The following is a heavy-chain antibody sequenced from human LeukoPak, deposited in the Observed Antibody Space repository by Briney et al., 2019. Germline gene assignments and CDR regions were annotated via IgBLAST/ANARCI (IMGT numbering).Heavy chain of an antibody. Sequence: GGSLRLSCAASGFTFSSYGIHWVHQAPGKGLEWVAVIWYDGSHKYIADSVKGRFTISRDNSKNTLYLQMNTLRAEDTAVYYCARDRGMTYIDYWGQGTLVTVSS. V-gene: IGHV3-33*01. CDR2: IWYDGSHK. D-gene: IGHD3-16*01. CDR3: ARDRGMTYIDY. J-gene: IGHJ4*02. CDR1: GFTFSSYG.